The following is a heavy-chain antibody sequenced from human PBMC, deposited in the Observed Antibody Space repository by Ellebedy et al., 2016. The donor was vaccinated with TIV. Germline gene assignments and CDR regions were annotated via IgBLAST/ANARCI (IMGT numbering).Heavy chain of an antibody. CDR1: GGSFSGYY. Sequence: SETLSLXCAVYGGSFSGYYWSWIRQPPGKGLEWIGEINHSGSTNYNPSLKSRVTISVDTSKNQFSLKLSSVTAADTAVYYCARDPPLLHWGQGTLVTVSS. CDR3: ARDPPLLH. J-gene: IGHJ4*02. V-gene: IGHV4-34*01. CDR2: INHSGST. D-gene: IGHD2-15*01.